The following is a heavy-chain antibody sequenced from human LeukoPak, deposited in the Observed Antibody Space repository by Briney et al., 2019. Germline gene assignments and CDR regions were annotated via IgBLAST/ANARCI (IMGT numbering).Heavy chain of an antibody. CDR3: ARDLRGAYSYGAPYDYYGMDV. CDR1: GGTFSSYA. Sequence: GASVKVSCKASGGTFSSYAISRVRQAPGQGLEWMGGIIPIFGTANYAQKFQGRVTITADESTSTAYMELSSLRSEDTAVYYCARDLRGAYSYGAPYDYYGMDVWGKGTTVTVSS. CDR2: IIPIFGTA. J-gene: IGHJ6*04. V-gene: IGHV1-69*01. D-gene: IGHD5-18*01.